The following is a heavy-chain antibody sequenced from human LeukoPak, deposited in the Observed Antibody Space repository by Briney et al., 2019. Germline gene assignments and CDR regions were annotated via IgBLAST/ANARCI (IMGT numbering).Heavy chain of an antibody. V-gene: IGHV3-23*01. Sequence: GFLRLSCAASGFTFSSYAMSWVRQAPGKGLEWVSAISGSGGSTYYADSVKGRFTISRDNSKNTLYLQMNSLRAEDTAVYYCAKGFIIVGATFDYWGQGTLVTVSS. CDR2: ISGSGGST. CDR1: GFTFSSYA. J-gene: IGHJ4*02. CDR3: AKGFIIVGATFDY. D-gene: IGHD1-26*01.